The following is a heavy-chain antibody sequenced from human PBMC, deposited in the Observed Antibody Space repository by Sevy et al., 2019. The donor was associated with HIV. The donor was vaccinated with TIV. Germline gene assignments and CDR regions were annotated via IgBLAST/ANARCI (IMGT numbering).Heavy chain of an antibody. CDR3: ARGRGFGVVIPSPFDY. J-gene: IGHJ4*02. Sequence: SETLSLTCTVSGGSIRSYYGSWIRQPPGKGLKWIGYIYYNGSTNYNPSLRSRVTISVDTSKNQFSLKLSSVTAADTAVYYCARGRGFGVVIPSPFDYWGQGTLVTVSS. CDR2: IYYNGST. D-gene: IGHD3-3*01. V-gene: IGHV4-59*01. CDR1: GGSIRSYY.